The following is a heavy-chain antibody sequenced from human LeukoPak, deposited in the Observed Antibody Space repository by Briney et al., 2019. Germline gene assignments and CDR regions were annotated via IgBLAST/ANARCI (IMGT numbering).Heavy chain of an antibody. V-gene: IGHV1-2*02. J-gene: IGHJ4*02. Sequence: EASVKVSCKASGYTFTGYYMHWVRQAPGQGLEWMGWINPNSGGTNYAQKFQGRVTMTRDTSISTAYMELSRLRSDDTAVYYCARSVLRYFDWPLSYWGQGTLVTVSS. CDR3: ARSVLRYFDWPLSY. D-gene: IGHD3-9*01. CDR2: INPNSGGT. CDR1: GYTFTGYY.